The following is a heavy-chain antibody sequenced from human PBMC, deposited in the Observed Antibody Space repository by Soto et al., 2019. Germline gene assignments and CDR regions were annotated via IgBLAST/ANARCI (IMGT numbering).Heavy chain of an antibody. J-gene: IGHJ4*02. CDR1: GFRITHTW. CDR2: VKSKADGGTA. V-gene: IGHV3-15*07. CDR3: NAYPDFWGGHTPL. D-gene: IGHD3-3*01. Sequence: EVQLVESGGGLVPPGGSLRLSCAASGFRITHTWMHWVRQAPGKGMEWVGRVKSKADGGTADYAAPVKGRFTVSRDDSKNTQYLQMNSLKMEDTAVYYCNAYPDFWGGHTPLWGQGTLVTVSS.